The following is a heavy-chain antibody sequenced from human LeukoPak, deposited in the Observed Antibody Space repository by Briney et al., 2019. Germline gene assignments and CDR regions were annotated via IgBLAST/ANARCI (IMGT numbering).Heavy chain of an antibody. CDR2: IYHSGST. CDR1: GYSISSGYY. V-gene: IGHV4-38-2*02. CDR3: ASLMDYFDY. J-gene: IGHJ4*02. Sequence: PSETLSLTCTASGYSISSGYYWGWIRQPPGKGLEWIGSIYHSGSTYYNPSLKSRVTISVDTSKNQFSLKLSSVTAADTAVYYCASLMDYFDYWGQGTLVTVSS. D-gene: IGHD2-8*01.